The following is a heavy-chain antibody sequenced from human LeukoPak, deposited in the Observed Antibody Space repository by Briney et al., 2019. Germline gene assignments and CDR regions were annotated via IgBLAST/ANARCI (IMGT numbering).Heavy chain of an antibody. J-gene: IGHJ3*02. CDR2: ISYDGSNK. Sequence: GGSLRLSCAASGFTFSSYAMHWVRQAPGKGLEWVAVISYDGSNKYYADSVKGRFTISRDNSKNTLYLQMNSLRAEDTAVYYCARGPGSYYSHDAFDIWGQGTMVTVSS. D-gene: IGHD3-10*01. CDR1: GFTFSSYA. CDR3: ARGPGSYYSHDAFDI. V-gene: IGHV3-30-3*01.